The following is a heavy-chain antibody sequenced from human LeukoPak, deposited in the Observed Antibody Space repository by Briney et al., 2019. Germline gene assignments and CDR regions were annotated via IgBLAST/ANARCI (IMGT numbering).Heavy chain of an antibody. D-gene: IGHD6-13*01. J-gene: IGHJ4*02. CDR3: AREMYSSSWDPYFDY. Sequence: SETLSLTCTVSGGSISSYYWSWIRQPPGKGLEWIGYIYYSGSTNYNPSLKSRVTISVDTSKNQFSLKLSSVTAADTAVYYCAREMYSSSWDPYFDYWGQGTLVTVSS. V-gene: IGHV4-59*01. CDR2: IYYSGST. CDR1: GGSISSYY.